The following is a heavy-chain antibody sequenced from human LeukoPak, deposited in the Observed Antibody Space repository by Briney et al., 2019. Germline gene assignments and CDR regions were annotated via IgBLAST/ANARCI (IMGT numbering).Heavy chain of an antibody. J-gene: IGHJ6*03. CDR1: GGSFSGYY. D-gene: IGHD5-18*01. CDR3: ARGDVDTAMAPFYYYYYYMDV. CDR2: INHSGST. V-gene: IGHV4-34*01. Sequence: SETLSLTCAVYGGSFSGYYWSWIRQPPGKGLEWIGEINHSGSTNYNPSLKSRVTISVDTSKNQFSLKLSSVTAADTAVYYCARGDVDTAMAPFYYYYYYMDVWGKGTTVTVS.